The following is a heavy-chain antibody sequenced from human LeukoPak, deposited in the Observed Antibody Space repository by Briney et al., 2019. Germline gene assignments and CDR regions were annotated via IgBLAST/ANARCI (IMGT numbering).Heavy chain of an antibody. CDR1: GGSISSSSYY. CDR2: IYYSGST. CDR3: ARGRGYGEGY. D-gene: IGHD4-17*01. Sequence: PSETLSLTCTVSGGSISSSSYYWGWIRQPPGKGLEWIGSIYYSGSTYYNPSLKSRVTISVDTSKNQFSLKLSSVTAADTAVYYCARGRGYGEGYWGQGTLVTVSS. V-gene: IGHV4-39*01. J-gene: IGHJ4*02.